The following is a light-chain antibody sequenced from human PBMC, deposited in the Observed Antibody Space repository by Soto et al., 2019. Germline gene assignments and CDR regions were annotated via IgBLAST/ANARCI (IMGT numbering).Light chain of an antibody. Sequence: EIQLTQSPSSLSASVGDRVTITCRASQTISRILNWYQQKPGEDPRLLMSVVSTLPGGVPSRFSGSGSGTDYTLTISSVQPDDFATYYCQQSCSSPYTFGQGTKVEIK. V-gene: IGKV1-39*01. CDR1: QTISRI. CDR2: VVS. J-gene: IGKJ2*01. CDR3: QQSCSSPYT.